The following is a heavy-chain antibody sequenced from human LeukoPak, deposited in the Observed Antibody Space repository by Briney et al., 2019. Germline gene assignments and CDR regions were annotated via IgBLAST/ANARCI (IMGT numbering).Heavy chain of an antibody. CDR1: GGSFSGYY. J-gene: IGHJ4*02. D-gene: IGHD4-17*01. Sequence: SETLSLTCAVYGGSFSGYYWSWIRQPPGKGLEWIGEINHSGSTNYNPSLKSRVTISVDTSKNQFSLKLSSVTAADTAVYYCARFSFWATVTHFDYWGQGTLVTVSS. CDR2: INHSGST. V-gene: IGHV4-34*01. CDR3: ARFSFWATVTHFDY.